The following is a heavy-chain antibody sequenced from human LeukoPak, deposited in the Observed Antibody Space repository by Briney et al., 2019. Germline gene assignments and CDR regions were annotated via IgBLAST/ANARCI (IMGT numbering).Heavy chain of an antibody. CDR3: AKDGGFMWDWFDP. CDR1: GYTFTGSY. Sequence: ASVKVSCKASGYTFTGSYMHWVRQAPGRGLEWMGWTSPISGDTNYAQRFQGRVTMTRDTSITTAYMELSRLTSDDTAIYYCAKDGGFMWDWFDPWGQGTLVTVSS. D-gene: IGHD1-26*01. CDR2: TSPISGDT. V-gene: IGHV1-2*02. J-gene: IGHJ5*02.